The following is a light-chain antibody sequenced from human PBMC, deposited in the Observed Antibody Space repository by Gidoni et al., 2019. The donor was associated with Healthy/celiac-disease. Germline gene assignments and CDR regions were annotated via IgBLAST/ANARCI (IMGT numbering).Light chain of an antibody. J-gene: IGLJ2*01. CDR3: QSADSSGTFHVV. Sequence: SYELTQPPSASVSPGQTARNTCSGDALPKQYAYWYQQKPGQAPGLVIYKDSERPSGIPERFSGSSSGTTVTLTISGVQAEDEADYYCQSADSSGTFHVVFGGGTKLTVL. V-gene: IGLV3-25*03. CDR2: KDS. CDR1: ALPKQY.